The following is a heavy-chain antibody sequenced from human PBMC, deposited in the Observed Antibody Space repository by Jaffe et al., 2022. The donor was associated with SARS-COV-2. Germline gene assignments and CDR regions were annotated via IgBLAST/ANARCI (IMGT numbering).Heavy chain of an antibody. CDR1: GFTFSSYA. CDR3: AQLELWLRRVPWYGMDV. D-gene: IGHD5-18*01. V-gene: IGHV3-23*01. Sequence: EVQLLESGGGLVQPGGSLRLSCAASGFTFSSYAMSWVRQAPGKGLEWVSAISDSGDNTYHADSVKGRFTISRDNSKNTLYLQMNNLRADDTAVYYCAQLELWLRRVPWYGMDVWGQGTTVTVSS. J-gene: IGHJ6*02. CDR2: ISDSGDNT.